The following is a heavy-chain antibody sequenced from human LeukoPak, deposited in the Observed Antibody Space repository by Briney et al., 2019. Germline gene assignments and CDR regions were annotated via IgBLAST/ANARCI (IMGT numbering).Heavy chain of an antibody. Sequence: PSQTLSLTCTVSGGSISSGGYFWSWIRQPPGKGLECIGYIYYSGSTNYNPSLKSRVTISVDTSKNQLSLKLTSVTAADTAVYYCARWDDSAWAFGNWGPGTLVTVSS. CDR2: IYYSGST. J-gene: IGHJ4*02. CDR1: GGSISSGGYF. V-gene: IGHV4-61*08. CDR3: ARWDDSAWAFGN. D-gene: IGHD6-19*01.